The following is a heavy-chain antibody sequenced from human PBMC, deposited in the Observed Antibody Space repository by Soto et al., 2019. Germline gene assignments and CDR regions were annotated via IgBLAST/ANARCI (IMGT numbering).Heavy chain of an antibody. CDR3: ARWDMVRGDFDY. J-gene: IGHJ4*02. CDR1: GGSISSYY. Sequence: QVQLQESGPGLVKPSETLSLTCTVSGGSISSYYWSWIRQPPVKGLEWIGYIYYSGSTNYNPSLKSRVTISVDTSKNQFSLKLSSVTAADTAVYYCARWDMVRGDFDYWGQGTLVTVSS. V-gene: IGHV4-59*01. CDR2: IYYSGST. D-gene: IGHD3-10*01.